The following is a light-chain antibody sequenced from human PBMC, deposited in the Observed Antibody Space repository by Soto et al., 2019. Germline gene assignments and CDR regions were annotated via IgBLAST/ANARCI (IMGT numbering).Light chain of an antibody. V-gene: IGKV3-15*01. CDR1: QSVRSN. J-gene: IGKJ1*01. CDR2: GAS. Sequence: EIVMTQSPATLSVSPGERATLSCRASQSVRSNLAWYQQRPGQAPRLLIHGASNRATGIPARFSGSGSGTEFTLTISSLQSEDFAVYYCQHYKNWWTFGQGTKVDIK. CDR3: QHYKNWWT.